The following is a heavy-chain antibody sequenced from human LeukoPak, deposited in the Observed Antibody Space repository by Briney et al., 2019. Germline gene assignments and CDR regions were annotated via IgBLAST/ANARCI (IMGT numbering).Heavy chain of an antibody. CDR3: ARGILTGYTLYYFDY. Sequence: GGSLGLSCAASGFTFSSYSINWVRQAPGKGLEWVSSISSSSSYIYYADSVKGRFTISRDNAKNSLYLQMNSLRAEDTAVYYCARGILTGYTLYYFDYWGQGTLVTVSS. CDR2: ISSSSSYI. J-gene: IGHJ4*02. V-gene: IGHV3-21*01. CDR1: GFTFSSYS. D-gene: IGHD3-9*01.